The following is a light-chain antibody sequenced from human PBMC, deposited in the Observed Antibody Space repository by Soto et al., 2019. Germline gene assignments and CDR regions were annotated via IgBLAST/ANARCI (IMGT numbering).Light chain of an antibody. J-gene: IGLJ2*01. Sequence: QSALTQPPSASGSPGQSVTISCTGTSSDVGGYNYVSWYQQHPGKAPKLMIYEVSKRPSGVPDRFSGSKSGNTASLTVSGLQAEDEAHYYCNSFAGSHKVVFGGGTKVTVL. V-gene: IGLV2-8*01. CDR1: SSDVGGYNY. CDR2: EVS. CDR3: NSFAGSHKVV.